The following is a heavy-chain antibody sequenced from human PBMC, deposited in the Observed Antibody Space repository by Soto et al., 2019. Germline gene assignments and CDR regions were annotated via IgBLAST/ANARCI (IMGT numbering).Heavy chain of an antibody. Sequence: PGESLKISCKGSGYSFTSYWISWVRQMPGKGLEWMGRIDPSDSYTNYSPSFQGHVTISADKSISTAYLQWSSLKASGTAMYYCASDYYDSSGTWAFDIWGQGTMVTVSS. J-gene: IGHJ3*02. CDR2: IDPSDSYT. V-gene: IGHV5-10-1*01. D-gene: IGHD3-22*01. CDR3: ASDYYDSSGTWAFDI. CDR1: GYSFTSYW.